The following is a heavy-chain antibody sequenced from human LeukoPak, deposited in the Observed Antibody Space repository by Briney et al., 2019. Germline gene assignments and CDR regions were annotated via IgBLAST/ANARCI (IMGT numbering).Heavy chain of an antibody. D-gene: IGHD6-19*01. V-gene: IGHV1-69*13. J-gene: IGHJ3*02. CDR3: ASLAVGAFDI. CDR1: GGTFSSYA. Sequence: SVKVSCKASGGTFSSYAISWVRQAPGQGLEWMGGIISIFGAPNYAQKFQGRVTITADESTSTAYMELSSLRSEDTAVYYCASLAVGAFDIWGQGTMVTVSS. CDR2: IISIFGAP.